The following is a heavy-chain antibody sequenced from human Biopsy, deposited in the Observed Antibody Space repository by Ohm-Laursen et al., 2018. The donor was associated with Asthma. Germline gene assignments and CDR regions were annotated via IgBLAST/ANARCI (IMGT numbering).Heavy chain of an antibody. Sequence: GPSVRASCKASGYTVTRFAINWVRQAPGQGLEWMGWINTNTGNPTYAQGFTGRFVFSLDTSVNTAHLQISSLKAEDTAVYYCARMISYYHEMRAPFFDYWGQGTLVTVSS. V-gene: IGHV7-4-1*02. J-gene: IGHJ4*02. CDR2: INTNTGNP. CDR1: GYTVTRFA. CDR3: ARMISYYHEMRAPFFDY. D-gene: IGHD3-22*01.